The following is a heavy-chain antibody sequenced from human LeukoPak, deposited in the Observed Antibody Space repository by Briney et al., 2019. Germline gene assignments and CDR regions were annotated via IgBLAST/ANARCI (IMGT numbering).Heavy chain of an antibody. Sequence: PGGSLRLSCAASGFTFNDYFMNWFRQAPGKGLEWVAFIRYDGSNKYYADSVKGRFTISRDNSKNTLSLQMNSLRPEDTAVYYCAKGYCSGTSCYSGLDWGQGTLVTVSS. D-gene: IGHD2-2*01. CDR1: GFTFNDYF. J-gene: IGHJ4*02. CDR2: IRYDGSNK. V-gene: IGHV3-30*02. CDR3: AKGYCSGTSCYSGLD.